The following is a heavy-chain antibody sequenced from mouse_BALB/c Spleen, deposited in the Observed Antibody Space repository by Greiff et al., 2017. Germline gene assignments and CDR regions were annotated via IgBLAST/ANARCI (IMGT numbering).Heavy chain of an antibody. CDR3: ARVFYGSPYFDY. CDR1: GFTFSSYA. D-gene: IGHD1-1*01. J-gene: IGHJ2*01. CDR2: ISSGGSYT. V-gene: IGHV5-9-4*01. Sequence: EVQLVESGGGLVKPGGSLKLSCAASGFTFSSYAMSWVRQSPEKRLEWVAEISSGGSYTYYPDTVTGRFTISRDNAKNTLYLEMSSLRSEDTAMYYCARVFYGSPYFDYWGQGTTLTVSS.